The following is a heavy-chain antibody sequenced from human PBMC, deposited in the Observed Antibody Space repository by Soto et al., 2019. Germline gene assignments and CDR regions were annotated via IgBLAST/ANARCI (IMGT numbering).Heavy chain of an antibody. CDR2: INHSGST. D-gene: IGHD3-3*01. V-gene: IGHV4-34*01. J-gene: IGHJ4*02. CDR3: ARRADFWSGYYRPLNFDY. Sequence: SETLSHPCAVYGRSFSGYYWRWIRQPPGKGLEWIGEINHSGSTNYNPSLKSRVTISVDTSKNQFSLKLSSVTAADTAVYYCARRADFWSGYYRPLNFDYWGQGTLVTVSS. CDR1: GRSFSGYY.